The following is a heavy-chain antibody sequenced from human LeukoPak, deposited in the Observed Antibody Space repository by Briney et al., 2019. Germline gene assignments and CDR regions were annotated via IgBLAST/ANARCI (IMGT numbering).Heavy chain of an antibody. V-gene: IGHV3-9*01. CDR1: GFTFDVYA. J-gene: IGHJ4*02. CDR2: ISWNSGSI. Sequence: SLRLSCAASGFTFDVYAMHWVRQGPGKGLAWVSGISWNSGSIVYADSVKGRFTISRDNAKNSLYLQMNSLRAEDTAFYYCAKVNTMIVVVAPFDYWGQGTLVTVSS. D-gene: IGHD3-22*01. CDR3: AKVNTMIVVVAPFDY.